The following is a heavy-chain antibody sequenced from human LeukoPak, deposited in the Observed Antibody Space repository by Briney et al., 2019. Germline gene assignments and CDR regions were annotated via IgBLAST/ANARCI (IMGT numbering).Heavy chain of an antibody. V-gene: IGHV3-7*01. CDR2: IKQDGSEK. CDR3: ARDPADFWSGYYLYYYYGMDV. J-gene: IGHJ6*02. D-gene: IGHD3-3*01. Sequence: GGSLRLSCADSGFTFSSYSMNWVRQAPGKGLEWVANIKQDGSEKYYVDSVKGRFTISRDNAKISLYLQMNSLRAEDTAVYYCARDPADFWSGYYLYYYYGMDVWGQGTTVTVSS. CDR1: GFTFSSYS.